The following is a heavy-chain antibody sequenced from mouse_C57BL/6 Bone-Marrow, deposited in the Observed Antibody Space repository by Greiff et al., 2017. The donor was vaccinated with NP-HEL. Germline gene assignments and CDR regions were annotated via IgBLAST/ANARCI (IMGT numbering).Heavy chain of an antibody. J-gene: IGHJ4*01. V-gene: IGHV14-4*01. CDR1: GFNIKDDY. CDR3: TTGGSSPYAMDN. Sequence: EVQLQQSGAELVRPGASVKLSCTVSGFNIKDDYMHWVKQRPEQGLEWIGWIDPENGDTEYASKFQGKATITADTSSNTAYLQLSSLTSEDTAVYYGTTGGSSPYAMDNWGQGTSVTVSS. D-gene: IGHD1-1*01. CDR2: IDPENGDT.